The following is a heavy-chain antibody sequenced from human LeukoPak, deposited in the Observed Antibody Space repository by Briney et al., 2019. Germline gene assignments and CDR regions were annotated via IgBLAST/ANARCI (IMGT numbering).Heavy chain of an antibody. V-gene: IGHV3-74*01. CDR2: ISSDGTNA. J-gene: IGHJ4*02. Sequence: GGSLRLSCAASGVTFSTYWMHWVRQVPGKGLVWVSRISSDGTNANYADSVKGRFTISRDNAKNTLYLQMTSLRAEDTAVYYCVLLSLTPGWGQGTLVTVSS. D-gene: IGHD3-10*01. CDR1: GVTFSTYW. CDR3: VLLSLTPG.